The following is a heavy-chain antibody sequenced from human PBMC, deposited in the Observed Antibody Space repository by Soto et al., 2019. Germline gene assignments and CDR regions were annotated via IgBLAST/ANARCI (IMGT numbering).Heavy chain of an antibody. D-gene: IGHD1-1*01. V-gene: IGHV1-3*01. J-gene: IGHJ6*02. CDR3: ARGKGMEENYFYYGLDI. CDR1: GYTFSTYA. Sequence: GASVKVSCKASGYTFSTYAMHWVRHAPGQSLEWMGWLNGGTGQTRYSQKFQDRVIITRDTSASTGYMELSSLTSEDTAVYYCARGKGMEENYFYYGLDIWGQGTTVTVSS. CDR2: LNGGTGQT.